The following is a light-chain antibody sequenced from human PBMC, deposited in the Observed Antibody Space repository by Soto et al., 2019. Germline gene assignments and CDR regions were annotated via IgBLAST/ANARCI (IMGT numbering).Light chain of an antibody. V-gene: IGKV1-27*01. CDR3: QQYYSYPCT. CDR2: AAS. J-gene: IGKJ4*01. CDR1: QGISSY. Sequence: DIQLTQSPSSLSASVGDRVTITCRASQGISSYLAWYQQKPGKVPKLLIYAASSLQCGVPSRFSGSGSGTDFTLTISCLQSEDVATYYCQQYYSYPCTFGGGTKVDIK.